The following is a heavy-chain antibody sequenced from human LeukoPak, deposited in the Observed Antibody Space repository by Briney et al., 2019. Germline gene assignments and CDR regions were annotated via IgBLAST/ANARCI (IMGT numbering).Heavy chain of an antibody. CDR3: AKVYSGSYFGFDY. D-gene: IGHD1-26*01. CDR2: ISGSGGST. J-gene: IGHJ4*02. V-gene: IGHV3-23*01. Sequence: GGSLRLSCAASGFTFSSYAMSWVRQAPGKGLEWVSAISGSGGSTYYADSVKGRFTISRDNSKNTQYLQMNSLRAEDTAVYYCAKVYSGSYFGFDYWGQGTLVTVSS. CDR1: GFTFSSYA.